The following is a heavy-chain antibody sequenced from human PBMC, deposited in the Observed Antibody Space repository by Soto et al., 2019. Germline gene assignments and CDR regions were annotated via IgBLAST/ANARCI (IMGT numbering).Heavy chain of an antibody. CDR2: IYYSGST. Sequence: SETLSLTCTVSGVSISSGGYYWSWIRQHPGRGLEWIGYIYYSGSTYYNHSLKSRVTISVDTSKNQFSLKLSSVTAADTAVYYCARDIKLPYSSGWYYFDYWGQGTLVTVSS. J-gene: IGHJ4*02. CDR1: GVSISSGGYY. V-gene: IGHV4-61*08. CDR3: ARDIKLPYSSGWYYFDY. D-gene: IGHD6-19*01.